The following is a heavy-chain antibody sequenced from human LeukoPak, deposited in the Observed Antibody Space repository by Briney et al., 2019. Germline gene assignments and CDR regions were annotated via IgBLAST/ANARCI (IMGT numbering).Heavy chain of an antibody. J-gene: IGHJ6*02. CDR2: IKQDGSEK. CDR3: ARVPYGSGSYYGYYYGMDV. D-gene: IGHD3-10*01. CDR1: GFTFSSYW. V-gene: IGHV3-7*01. Sequence: GGSLRLSCAASGFTFSSYWMSWVRQAPGKRLEWVANIKQDGSEKYYVDSVKGRFTISRDNAKNSLYLQMNSLRAEDTAVYYCARVPYGSGSYYGYYYGMDVWGQGTTVTVSS.